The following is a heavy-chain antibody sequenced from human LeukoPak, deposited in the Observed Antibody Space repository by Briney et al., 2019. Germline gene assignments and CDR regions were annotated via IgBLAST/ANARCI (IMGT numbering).Heavy chain of an antibody. CDR2: IKGKTDGVTT. D-gene: IGHD3-9*01. Sequence: GGSLRLSCAASGFTFSDAWMTWVRQAPGKGLEWVCRIKGKTDGVTTDYAAPVKGRFTIARDDSKNTLYLQMNSLKPADTAVYYCTTGVLRYFDWLSPYWYFDLWGRGPLVSVSS. CDR3: TTGVLRYFDWLSPYWYFDL. CDR1: GFTFSDAW. J-gene: IGHJ2*01. V-gene: IGHV3-15*01.